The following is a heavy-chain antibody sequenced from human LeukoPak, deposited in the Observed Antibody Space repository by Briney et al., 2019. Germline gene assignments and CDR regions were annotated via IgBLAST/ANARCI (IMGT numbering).Heavy chain of an antibody. CDR3: ARDLSFGELSINWFDP. V-gene: IGHV4-38-2*02. CDR2: IYHSGST. CDR1: GYSISSGYY. J-gene: IGHJ5*02. Sequence: SETLSLTCAVSGYSISSGYYWGWIRQPPGKGLEWIGSIYHSGSTYCNPSLKSRVTISVDTSKNQFSLKLSSVTAADTAVYYCARDLSFGELSINWFDPWGQGTLVTVSS. D-gene: IGHD3-10*01.